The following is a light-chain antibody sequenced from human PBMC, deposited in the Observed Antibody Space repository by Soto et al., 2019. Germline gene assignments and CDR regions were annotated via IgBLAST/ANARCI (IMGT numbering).Light chain of an antibody. V-gene: IGLV3-1*01. J-gene: IGLJ2*01. CDR1: KLGDKY. CDR3: QAWDRSPYVV. CDR2: QDG. Sequence: SYELTQPPSVSVSPGQTASITCSGDKLGDKYACWYRQKPGQSPVLVIYQDGKRPSGIPERFSGSNSENTATLTISGTQTMDEGDYYCQAWDRSPYVVFGGGTKLTVL.